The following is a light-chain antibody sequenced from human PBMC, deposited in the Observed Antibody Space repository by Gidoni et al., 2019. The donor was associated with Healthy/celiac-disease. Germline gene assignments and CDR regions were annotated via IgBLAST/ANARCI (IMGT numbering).Light chain of an antibody. CDR1: QGISSY. CDR2: AAS. J-gene: IGKJ5*01. CDR3: QQYYSYPLT. V-gene: IGKV1-8*01. Sequence: AIRMTQSPSSFSASTGDRVTITCRASQGISSYLAWYQQKPGKAPKLLIYAASNLQSGVPSRFSGSGSGTDFTLTISCLQSEDFATYYCQQYYSYPLTFXQXTRLEIK.